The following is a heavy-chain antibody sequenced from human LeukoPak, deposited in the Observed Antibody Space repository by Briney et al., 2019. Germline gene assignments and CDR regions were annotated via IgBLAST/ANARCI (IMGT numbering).Heavy chain of an antibody. Sequence: ASVKVSCKASGYTFSTYGISWVRQAPGQGLEWMGWISAYKGNTYYAQKLQGRVTITTDTSTSTAYMELRSLRSDDTAIYYCARDLYYCGSGSYYDVFDVWGQGTMVTVSS. D-gene: IGHD3-10*01. J-gene: IGHJ3*01. CDR1: GYTFSTYG. CDR2: ISAYKGNT. CDR3: ARDLYYCGSGSYYDVFDV. V-gene: IGHV1-18*01.